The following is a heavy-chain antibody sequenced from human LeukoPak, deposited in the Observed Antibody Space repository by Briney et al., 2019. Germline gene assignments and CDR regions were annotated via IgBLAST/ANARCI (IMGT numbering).Heavy chain of an antibody. Sequence: GTSVKVSCKTSGFTFTRSAMQWVRQARGQRLEWIGWIVVGSGSTDYAQKFQERVTITRDMSTSTAHMELSSLTSEDTAVYYCAADNDYSVQQWLPRGAYWGQGTLVTVSS. CDR3: AADNDYSVQQWLPRGAY. D-gene: IGHD4-11*01. CDR1: GFTFTRSA. J-gene: IGHJ4*02. V-gene: IGHV1-58*02. CDR2: IVVGSGST.